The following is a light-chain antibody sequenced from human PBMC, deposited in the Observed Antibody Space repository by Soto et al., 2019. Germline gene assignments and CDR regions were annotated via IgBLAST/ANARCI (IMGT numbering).Light chain of an antibody. CDR2: INN. J-gene: IGLJ1*01. Sequence: QSVLTQPPSASGTPGQRVTISCSGSSSNIGSNTVNCYQQLPGTAPKLLIYINNQRPSGVPDRFSGSKSGTSVSLAISGLQSEDEADYYCATWDDSLNAYVFGTGTKVTVL. V-gene: IGLV1-44*01. CDR1: SSNIGSNT. CDR3: ATWDDSLNAYV.